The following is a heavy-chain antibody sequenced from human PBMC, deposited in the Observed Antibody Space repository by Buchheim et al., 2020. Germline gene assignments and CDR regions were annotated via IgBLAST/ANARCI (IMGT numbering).Heavy chain of an antibody. CDR3: ARNYVWGSYRYGSYFQH. J-gene: IGHJ1*01. V-gene: IGHV4-34*01. CDR1: GGSFSGYY. D-gene: IGHD3-16*02. CDR2: INHSGGT. Sequence: QVQLQQWGAGLLKPSETLSLTCAVYGGSFSGYYWSWIRQPPGKGLEWIGEINHSGGTNYNPSLKTRVTISVDTSKNQFYLKLSSVTAADTAVYYCARNYVWGSYRYGSYFQHWGQGTL.